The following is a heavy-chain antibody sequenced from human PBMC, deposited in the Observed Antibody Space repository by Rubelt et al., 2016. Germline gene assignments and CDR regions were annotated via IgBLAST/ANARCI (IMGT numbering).Heavy chain of an antibody. Sequence: QVQLQQSGPGLVKPSQTLSLTCAISGDSVSSNSAAWNWVRQSPSRGLEWLGRTYYRSRWYNDYEVVVKSRITIHPDTSKNQCSLQLNSVTPEDTAVYYCARDTIAATVYYYGMDVWGQGTTVTVSS. D-gene: IGHD6-13*01. CDR2: TYYRSRWYN. J-gene: IGHJ6*02. V-gene: IGHV6-1*01. CDR1: GDSVSSNSAA. CDR3: ARDTIAATVYYYGMDV.